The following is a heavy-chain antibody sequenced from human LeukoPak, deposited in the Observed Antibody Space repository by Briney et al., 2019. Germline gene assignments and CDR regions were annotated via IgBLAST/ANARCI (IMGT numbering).Heavy chain of an antibody. D-gene: IGHD6-19*01. CDR1: GGSISNFY. Sequence: SETLSLTRTVSGGSISNFYWSWIRQPPGKGLEFIGYIYYSGSTIYNPSLKSRVTMSVDTSKNQFSLNLKSVTSADSAVYFCARWGAVPPKTYYFDFWGRGTLVTVSS. CDR3: ARWGAVPPKTYYFDF. V-gene: IGHV4-59*01. CDR2: IYYSGST. J-gene: IGHJ4*02.